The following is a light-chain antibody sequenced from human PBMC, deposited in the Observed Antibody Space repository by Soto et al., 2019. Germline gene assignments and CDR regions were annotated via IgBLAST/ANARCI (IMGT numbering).Light chain of an antibody. CDR2: ANS. V-gene: IGLV1-40*01. CDR3: QSYDARLSAYV. Sequence: QSVLTQPPSVSGAPGQGVTISCTGSSFNIGANYDVHWYQHLPGTCPKLLIYANSFRPSGVPDRVSASKSGSSASLAITGLQAEDEADYYCQSYDARLSAYVFGTGTKLTVL. J-gene: IGLJ1*01. CDR1: SFNIGANYD.